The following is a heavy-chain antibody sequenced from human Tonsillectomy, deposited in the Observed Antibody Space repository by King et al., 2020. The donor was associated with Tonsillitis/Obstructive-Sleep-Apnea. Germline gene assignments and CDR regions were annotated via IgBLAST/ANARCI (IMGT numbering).Heavy chain of an antibody. J-gene: IGHJ6*02. CDR2: ISSSGSTI. Sequence: VQLVESGGGLVQPGGSLRLSCAASGFTFSSYEMNWVRQAPGKGLEWVSYISSSGSTIYYADSVKGRFTISRDNAKNSLYLQMNSLRAEDTAVYYCARGRGRIVVVPAATAFDYYYYGMDVWGQGTTVTVSS. D-gene: IGHD2-2*01. CDR1: GFTFSSYE. CDR3: ARGRGRIVVVPAATAFDYYYYGMDV. V-gene: IGHV3-48*03.